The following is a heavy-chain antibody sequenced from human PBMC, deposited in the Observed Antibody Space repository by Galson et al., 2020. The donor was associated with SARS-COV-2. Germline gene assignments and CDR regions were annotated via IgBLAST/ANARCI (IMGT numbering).Heavy chain of an antibody. CDR2: ISDYNGNT. CDR3: ARAWDSSTWKAYLDY. D-gene: IGHD6-13*01. Sequence: ASVTVSCKASGYTFISYGIRWVPQAPGHGLEWMGWISDYNGNTNYAQRLQGRATMTSATSTRPAYMELRSLRSDEAAVYYCARAWDSSTWKAYLDYWGQGTLVTVSS. J-gene: IGHJ4*02. CDR1: GYTFISYG. V-gene: IGHV1-18*01.